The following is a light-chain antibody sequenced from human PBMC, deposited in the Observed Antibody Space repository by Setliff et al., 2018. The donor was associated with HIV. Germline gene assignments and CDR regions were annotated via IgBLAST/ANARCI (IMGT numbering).Light chain of an antibody. CDR1: SGDVGRYDL. J-gene: IGLJ1*01. CDR3: CSNTGSNTYV. Sequence: SALTQPASVSGSPGQSITISCTGTSGDVGRYDLVSWYQQHPGKAPKLTIYQASRRPSGVSNRFSASKSGNTASLTISGLQAEDEADYYCCSNTGSNTYVFGTGTKVTVL. V-gene: IGLV2-23*01. CDR2: QAS.